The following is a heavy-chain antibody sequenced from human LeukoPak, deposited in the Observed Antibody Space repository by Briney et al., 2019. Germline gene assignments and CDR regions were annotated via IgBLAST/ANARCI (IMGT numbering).Heavy chain of an antibody. CDR3: AKVRGAVAITFLDY. D-gene: IGHD3-22*01. CDR1: GFTFSSYS. J-gene: IGHJ4*02. V-gene: IGHV3-23*01. Sequence: GGSLRLSCAASGFTFSSYSMNWVRQAPGKGLEWVSAISGRGGTTYYADSVKGRFTISRDNSKNTVSLQMNSLRAEDTAVYYCAKVRGAVAITFLDYWGQGTLVTVS. CDR2: ISGRGGTT.